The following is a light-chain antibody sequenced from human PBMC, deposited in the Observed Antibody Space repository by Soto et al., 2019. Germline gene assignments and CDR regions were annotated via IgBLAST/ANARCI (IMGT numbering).Light chain of an antibody. V-gene: IGLV2-14*01. Sequence: QSVLTQPASVSGSPGQSITISCTGTSSDVGAYNYVSWYQQHPGKAPKLMIYEVSNRPSGVSNRFSGSKSGNTASLTISGLQAEGEGDYYCSSYTSGSTWVFGGGTKVTVL. CDR2: EVS. CDR1: SSDVGAYNY. J-gene: IGLJ3*02. CDR3: SSYTSGSTWV.